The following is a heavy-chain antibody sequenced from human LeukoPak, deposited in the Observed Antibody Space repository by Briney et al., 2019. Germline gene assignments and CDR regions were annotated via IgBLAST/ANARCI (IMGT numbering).Heavy chain of an antibody. V-gene: IGHV3-23*01. CDR3: ARDRRVNWNYLDY. Sequence: GGSLRLSCAASGFTFSSYAMSWVRQAPGKGLEWVSAISGSGSSTYYADSVKGRFTISRDNAKNSLYLQMNSLRAEDTAIYYCARDRRVNWNYLDYWGQGTLVTVSS. J-gene: IGHJ4*02. CDR2: ISGSGSST. CDR1: GFTFSSYA. D-gene: IGHD1-1*01.